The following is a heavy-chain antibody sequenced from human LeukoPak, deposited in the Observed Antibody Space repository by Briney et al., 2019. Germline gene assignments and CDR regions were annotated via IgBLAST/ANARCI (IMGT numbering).Heavy chain of an antibody. CDR3: ARDLIVVVPAAMLPYYYYGMDV. D-gene: IGHD2-2*01. Sequence: GASVKVSCKASGYTFTNYAMHWVRQAPGQRLEWMGWINAGNGNTKYSQKFQGRVTITRDTSASTAYMELSSLRSEDTAVYYCARDLIVVVPAAMLPYYYYGMDVWGQGTTVTVSS. J-gene: IGHJ6*02. V-gene: IGHV1-3*01. CDR2: INAGNGNT. CDR1: GYTFTNYA.